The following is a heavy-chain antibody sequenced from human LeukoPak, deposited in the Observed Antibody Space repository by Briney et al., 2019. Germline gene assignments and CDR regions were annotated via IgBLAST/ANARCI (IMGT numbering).Heavy chain of an antibody. CDR2: ISAYNGNT. CDR1: GYTFTSYG. J-gene: IGHJ5*02. Sequence: ASVKVSWKASGYTFTSYGISWVRQAPGQGLEWMGWISAYNGNTNYAQKLQGRVTMTTDTSTSTAYMELRSLRSDNTAVYYCARVEDIVVVPAAMPPENLFDPWGQGTLVTVSS. CDR3: ARVEDIVVVPAAMPPENLFDP. D-gene: IGHD2-2*01. V-gene: IGHV1-18*04.